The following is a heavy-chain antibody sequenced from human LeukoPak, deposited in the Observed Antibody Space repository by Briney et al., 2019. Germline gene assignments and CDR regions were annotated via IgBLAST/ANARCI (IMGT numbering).Heavy chain of an antibody. D-gene: IGHD4-17*01. CDR1: GYTFTGYY. V-gene: IGHV1-2*04. CDR3: ARGGSTVTTFYYYGMDV. CDR2: INPNSGGT. J-gene: IGHJ6*04. Sequence: ASVKVSCKASGYTFTGYYMHWVRQAPGQGLEWMGWINPNSGGTNYAQKFQGWVTMTRDTSISTAYMELSRLRSDDTAVYYCARGGSTVTTFYYYGMDVWGRGTTVTVSS.